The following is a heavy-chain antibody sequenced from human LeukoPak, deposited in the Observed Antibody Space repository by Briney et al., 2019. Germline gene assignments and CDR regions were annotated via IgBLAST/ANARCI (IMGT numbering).Heavy chain of an antibody. V-gene: IGHV3-30*03. CDR3: SRDPRGIALAGTYDY. J-gene: IGHJ4*02. CDR1: GFSFSSFG. Sequence: GGSLRLSCAASGFSFSSFGMHWVRQAPGKGLEWVAVISYDGNKKYYGDSVKGRFTISRDYSMNTLYLKMNSLRADDTAVYYCSRDPRGIALAGTYDYWGQGILVTVSS. D-gene: IGHD6-19*01. CDR2: ISYDGNKK.